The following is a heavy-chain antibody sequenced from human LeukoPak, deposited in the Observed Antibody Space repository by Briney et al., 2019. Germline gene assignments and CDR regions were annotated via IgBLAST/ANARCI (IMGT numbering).Heavy chain of an antibody. Sequence: SVKVSCKASGYTFTSYGVSWVRQAPGQGLEWMGGIIPIFGTANYAQKFQGRVTITADESTSTAYMELSSLRSEDTAVYYCARDRDPVGWELRVGFDYWGQGTLVTVSS. CDR1: GYTFTSYG. J-gene: IGHJ4*02. V-gene: IGHV1-69*13. CDR2: IIPIFGTA. CDR3: ARDRDPVGWELRVGFDY. D-gene: IGHD1-26*01.